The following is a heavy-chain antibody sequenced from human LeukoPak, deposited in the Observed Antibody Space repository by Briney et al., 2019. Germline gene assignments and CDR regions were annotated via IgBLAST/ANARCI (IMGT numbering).Heavy chain of an antibody. Sequence: GASVKVSCKSSGYTFTIYGIRWVRQAPGQGFVWMGWISAYNGNTNYAQKLQGRVTMTTDTSTSTAYMELRSLRSDDTAVYYCARVRDDYGDYVSDYWGQGTLVTVSS. CDR3: ARVRDDYGDYVSDY. D-gene: IGHD4-17*01. CDR1: GYTFTIYG. CDR2: ISAYNGNT. J-gene: IGHJ4*02. V-gene: IGHV1-18*01.